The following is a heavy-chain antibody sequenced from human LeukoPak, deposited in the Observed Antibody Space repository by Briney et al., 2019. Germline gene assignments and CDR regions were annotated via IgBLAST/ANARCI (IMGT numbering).Heavy chain of an antibody. CDR3: AREVAGGLFDR. D-gene: IGHD3-16*01. CDR1: GGSISEYY. Sequence: SETLSLTCTVPGGSISEYYWSWIRQPPGKGLEWIGYIYYNGIYNYNPSLKSRLTISVDTSKNQFSLKLSSVTAADTAVYYCAREVAGGLFDRWGQGTLVTVSS. CDR2: IYYNGIY. J-gene: IGHJ4*02. V-gene: IGHV4-59*13.